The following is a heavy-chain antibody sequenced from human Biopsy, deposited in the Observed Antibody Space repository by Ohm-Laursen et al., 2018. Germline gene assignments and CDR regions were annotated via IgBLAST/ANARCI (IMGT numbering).Heavy chain of an antibody. V-gene: IGHV3-33*03. CDR2: IWHDGSNK. D-gene: IGHD3-16*01. CDR3: AKDSGGSPLGELFH. Sequence: LRLSCTASAFTFSTYGMHWVRQAPGQGLEWVSVIWHDGSNKYYSDSVKGRFTISRDNAKNSLYLQMNSLRAEDTALYYCAKDSGGSPLGELFHWGQGNLVTVSS. CDR1: AFTFSTYG. J-gene: IGHJ4*02.